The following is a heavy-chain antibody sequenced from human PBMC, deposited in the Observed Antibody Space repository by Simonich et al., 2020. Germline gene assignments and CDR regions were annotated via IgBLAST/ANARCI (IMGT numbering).Heavy chain of an antibody. J-gene: IGHJ6*02. Sequence: QVQLVQSGAEVKKPGASVKVSCKVSGYTLTELSMHWVGQVPGNGLEWSGGFEPADGETIYAQKYQGRVTMTEDTSTDTADMELSSLRSVDTAVYYGATRNTVGSGSYYYYCDGMDVWGQGTTVTVSS. CDR3: ATRNTVGSGSYYYYCDGMDV. D-gene: IGHD3-10*01. CDR2: FEPADGET. V-gene: IGHV1-24*01. CDR1: GYTLTELS.